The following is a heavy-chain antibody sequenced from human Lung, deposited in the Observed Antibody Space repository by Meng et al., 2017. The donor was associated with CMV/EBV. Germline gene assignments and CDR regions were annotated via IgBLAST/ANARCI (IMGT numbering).Heavy chain of an antibody. D-gene: IGHD3-3*01. J-gene: IGHJ6*02. Sequence: GGSLRLXCAASGFTFSDYYMSWIRQAPGKGLEWVSYISSSGSTIYYADSVKGRFAISRDNAKNSLYLQMNSLRAEHTAVYYCARDKAYDFWSGHYYYGMNVWGQGTTVTVSS. CDR2: ISSSGSTI. V-gene: IGHV3-11*01. CDR1: GFTFSDYY. CDR3: ARDKAYDFWSGHYYYGMNV.